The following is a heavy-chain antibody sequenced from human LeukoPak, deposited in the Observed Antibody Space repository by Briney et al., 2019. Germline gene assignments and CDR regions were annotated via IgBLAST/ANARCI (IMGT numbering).Heavy chain of an antibody. V-gene: IGHV5-51*01. Sequence: GESLKISCKGSGYSFTSYWIGWVRQMPGKGLEGMGIIYPGDSDTRYRPSFEGQVTISADKSISTAYLQARRLQGSDAAIYYCARRLVATPQTSAGLDHWGQGTLVTVSS. D-gene: IGHD5-12*01. CDR2: IYPGDSDT. J-gene: IGHJ4*02. CDR1: GYSFTSYW. CDR3: ARRLVATPQTSAGLDH.